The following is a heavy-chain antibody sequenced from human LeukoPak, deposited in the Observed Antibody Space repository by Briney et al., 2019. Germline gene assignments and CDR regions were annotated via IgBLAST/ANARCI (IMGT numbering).Heavy chain of an antibody. CDR2: IRYDGSNK. J-gene: IGHJ3*02. D-gene: IGHD3-22*01. V-gene: IGHV3-30*02. CDR1: GFTFSSYG. Sequence: PGGSLRLSCAASGFTFSSYGMHWVRQAPGKGLEWVAFIRYDGSNKYYADSVKGRFTISRDNSKNTLYLQMNSLRAEDTAVYYCARELYYDSSGYRLDAFDIWGQGTMVTVSS. CDR3: ARELYYDSSGYRLDAFDI.